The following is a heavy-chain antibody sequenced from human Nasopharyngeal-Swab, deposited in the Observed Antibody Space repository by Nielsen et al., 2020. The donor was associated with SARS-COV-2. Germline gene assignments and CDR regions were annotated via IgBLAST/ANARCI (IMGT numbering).Heavy chain of an antibody. J-gene: IGHJ4*03. CDR2: INAGNGNT. CDR1: GYTFTSYA. Sequence: ASVKVSCKASGYTFTSYAMHWVRQAHGQRLEWMGWINAGNGNTKYSQKFQGRVTITRDTSASTAYMELSSLRSEDTAVYYCARSPRYYDSSDKIDDWGQGTLVTVSS. V-gene: IGHV1-3*01. CDR3: ARSPRYYDSSDKIDD. D-gene: IGHD3-22*01.